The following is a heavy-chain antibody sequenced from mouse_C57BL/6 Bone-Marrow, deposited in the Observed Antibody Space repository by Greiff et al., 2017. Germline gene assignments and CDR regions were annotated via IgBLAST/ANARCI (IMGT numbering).Heavy chain of an antibody. J-gene: IGHJ3*01. Sequence: VQLQQSGPELVKPGASVKIPCKASGYTFTDYNMDWVKQSHGKSLEWIGDINPNNGGTIYNQKFKGKATLTVDKSSSTAYMELRSLTSEDTAVYYCSGYDHGGFAYWGQGALVTVSA. CDR2: INPNNGGT. V-gene: IGHV1-18*01. CDR1: GYTFTDYN. CDR3: SGYDHGGFAY. D-gene: IGHD2-10*02.